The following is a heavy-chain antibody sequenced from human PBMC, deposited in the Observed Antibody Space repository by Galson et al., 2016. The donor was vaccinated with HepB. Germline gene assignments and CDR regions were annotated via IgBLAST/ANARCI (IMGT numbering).Heavy chain of an antibody. CDR3: ARRQMYTMSAFDY. CDR1: GFTFSTYW. Sequence: SLRLSCAASGFTFSTYWMSWVRQAPGKGLEWVANIKPDGSEKYYVGSVKGRFTISRDTAKSSLYLQMNSLRAEDTAVYYCARRQMYTMSAFDYWGQGTLVTVSS. D-gene: IGHD5-24*01. J-gene: IGHJ4*02. CDR2: IKPDGSEK. V-gene: IGHV3-7*01.